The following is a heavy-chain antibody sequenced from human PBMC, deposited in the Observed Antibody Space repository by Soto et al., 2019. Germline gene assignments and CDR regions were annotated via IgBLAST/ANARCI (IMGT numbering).Heavy chain of an antibody. CDR1: GFTFSSYW. CDR2: IKQDGSEK. J-gene: IGHJ4*02. CDR3: ARVRIVVVVAASLGHDY. D-gene: IGHD2-15*01. Sequence: PGGSLRLSCGASGFTFSSYWMSWVRQAPGKGLEWVANIKQDGSEKYYVDSVKGRFTISRDNAKNSLYLQMNSLRAEDTAVYYCARVRIVVVVAASLGHDYWGQGTLVTVSS. V-gene: IGHV3-7*03.